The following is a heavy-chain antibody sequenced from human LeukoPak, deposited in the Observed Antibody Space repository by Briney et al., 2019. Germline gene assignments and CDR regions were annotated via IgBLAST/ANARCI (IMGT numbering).Heavy chain of an antibody. CDR3: ARDSRGAGPDFDY. CDR1: GGSISSYY. J-gene: IGHJ4*02. CDR2: FYYSGTT. V-gene: IGHV4-59*01. Sequence: PSETLSLTCTVSGGSISSYYWAWIRQPLGKGLEWIGYFYYSGTTNYNPSLESRVTISVDTSRNHFSLKLSSVTAADTAVYYCARDSRGAGPDFDYWGQGTLVTVSS. D-gene: IGHD6-19*01.